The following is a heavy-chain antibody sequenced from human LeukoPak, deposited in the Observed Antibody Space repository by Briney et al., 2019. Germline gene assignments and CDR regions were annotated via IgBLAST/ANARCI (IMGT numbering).Heavy chain of an antibody. Sequence: GASVKVSCKASGYTFTSYGISWVRQDPGQGLEWMGIINPSGGSTSYAQKFQGRVTMTRDMSTSTVYMELSSLRSEDTAVYYCARDHIAAAGSPLDYWGQGTLVTVSS. V-gene: IGHV1-46*01. J-gene: IGHJ4*02. CDR3: ARDHIAAAGSPLDY. CDR2: INPSGGST. CDR1: GYTFTSYG. D-gene: IGHD6-13*01.